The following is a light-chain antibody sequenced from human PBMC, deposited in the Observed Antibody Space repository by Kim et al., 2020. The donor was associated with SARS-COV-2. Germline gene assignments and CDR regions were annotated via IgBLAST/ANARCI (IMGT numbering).Light chain of an antibody. CDR2: AAS. Sequence: VVTQSPGTLSLSPGERATLSCRVSQSIRSTYSAWYQQKRCPPPRLLIYAASTRATGVPDRVSGSWAGTVFSLTISRREAEDVAVYYWQEYGSPPRLIFGGGTKLDI. CDR1: QSIRSTY. V-gene: IGKV3-20*01. J-gene: IGKJ4*01. CDR3: QEYGSPPRLI.